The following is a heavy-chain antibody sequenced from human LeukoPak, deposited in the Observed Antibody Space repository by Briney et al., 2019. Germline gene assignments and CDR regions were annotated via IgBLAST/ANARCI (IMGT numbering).Heavy chain of an antibody. CDR1: GFTFSRHG. CDR3: VKDQGLEWLLSVDY. D-gene: IGHD3-3*01. J-gene: IGHJ4*02. V-gene: IGHV3-30*18. Sequence: GGSLRLSCAASGFTFSRHGIHWGRQAPGKGLEWGADISYEGSNKYYAESVKSGVTISRDNSQNTLYLQMHNPRPENTSMYYCVKDQGLEWLLSVDYWGQGTLVTVSS. CDR2: ISYEGSNK.